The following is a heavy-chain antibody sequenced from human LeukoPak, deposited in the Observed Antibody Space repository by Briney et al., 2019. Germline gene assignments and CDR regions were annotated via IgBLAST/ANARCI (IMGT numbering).Heavy chain of an antibody. D-gene: IGHD3-10*01. J-gene: IGHJ5*02. CDR3: ARQITMVRGVTVTDWFDP. V-gene: IGHV4-39*01. CDR2: IYYSGST. Sequence: SETLSLTCTVSGCSISSSSYYWGWIRQPPGKGLEWIGSIYYSGSTYYNPSLKSRVTISVDTSKNQFSLKPSSVTAADTAVYYCARQITMVRGVTVTDWFDPWGQGTLVTVSS. CDR1: GCSISSSSYY.